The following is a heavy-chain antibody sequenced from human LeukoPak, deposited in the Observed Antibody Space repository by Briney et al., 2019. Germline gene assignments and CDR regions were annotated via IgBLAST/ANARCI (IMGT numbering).Heavy chain of an antibody. Sequence: PGGSLRLSRAASGLSFSAYAMGWVRQAPGKGLEWVSIISGGGAKTYYADSVKGRFTISRDNSENTVYLQMNSLRAEDTAVYYCARRGTGHGMDVWGQGTTAIVSS. V-gene: IGHV3-23*01. CDR2: ISGGGAKT. D-gene: IGHD1-1*01. CDR1: GLSFSAYA. CDR3: ARRGTGHGMDV. J-gene: IGHJ6*02.